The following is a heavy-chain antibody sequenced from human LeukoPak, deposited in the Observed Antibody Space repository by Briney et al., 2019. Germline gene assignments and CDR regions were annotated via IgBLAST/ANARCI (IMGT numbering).Heavy chain of an antibody. Sequence: GGSLRLSCAASEFTFSSYWMSWVRQAPGKGREGVADIKQDGSEKSYVDSVKGRFMISRDNPKNSLHLQMNSLRAEDTAVYYCARDGYATGSHDYWGQGTLVTVSS. CDR2: IKQDGSEK. CDR1: EFTFSSYW. CDR3: ARDGYATGSHDY. D-gene: IGHD3-10*01. J-gene: IGHJ4*02. V-gene: IGHV3-7*04.